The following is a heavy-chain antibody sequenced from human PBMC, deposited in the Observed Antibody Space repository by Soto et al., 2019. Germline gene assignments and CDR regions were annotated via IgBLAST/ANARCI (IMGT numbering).Heavy chain of an antibody. J-gene: IGHJ5*02. CDR3: GRGHRLVIPYGVDCVAP. CDR1: GCTVSSYS. CDR2: ILSISGTA. D-gene: IGHD3-9*01. V-gene: IGHV1-69*13. Sequence: AASVRVSCRASGCTVSSYSISWVGSAPGQVLECMREILSISGTANYAQKLQGRVTIPADESTSTAYMELSSLRSAETDVYYCGRGHRLVIPYGVDCVAPCGQGSRVTVSS.